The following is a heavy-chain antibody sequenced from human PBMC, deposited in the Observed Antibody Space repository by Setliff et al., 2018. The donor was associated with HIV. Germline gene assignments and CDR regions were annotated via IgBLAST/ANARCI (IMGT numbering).Heavy chain of an antibody. Sequence: SETLPLTCTVSGGTINRSGYYWGWIRQPPGKGLEWIGSIYYSGSTYYNPSFNSRVTISVDTSKNQFSLKLYSVTAADTAMYYCVRSYDISDYYMDVWGKGTTVTVSS. CDR2: IYYSGST. CDR3: VRSYDISDYYMDV. J-gene: IGHJ6*03. D-gene: IGHD3-22*01. V-gene: IGHV4-39*01. CDR1: GGTINRSGYY.